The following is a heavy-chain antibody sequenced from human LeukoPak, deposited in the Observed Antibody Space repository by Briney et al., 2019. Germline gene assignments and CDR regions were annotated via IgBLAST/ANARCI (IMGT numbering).Heavy chain of an antibody. D-gene: IGHD1-26*01. J-gene: IGHJ4*02. V-gene: IGHV1-2*02. CDR1: EYTFTSYD. CDR2: INPNSGGT. CDR3: ARDLVGAVDFDY. Sequence: ASVKVSCKAAEYTFTSYDINWVRQAPGQGLEWMGWINPNSGGTNYAQKFQGRVTMTRDTSISTAYMELSRLRSDDTAVYYCARDLVGAVDFDYWGQGTLVTVSS.